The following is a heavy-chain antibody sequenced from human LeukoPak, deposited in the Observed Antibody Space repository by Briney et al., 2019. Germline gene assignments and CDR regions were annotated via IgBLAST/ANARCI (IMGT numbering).Heavy chain of an antibody. Sequence: PGGSLRLPCAASGFTFRSYWMAWVRQAPGKGLEWVANIKPDGSERYYVDSVKGRFTVSRDNAQNSLYLQMNSLRADDTAVYYCARDESYCSSTSCDYYYMDVWGKGTTVTVAS. CDR3: ARDESYCSSTSCDYYYMDV. V-gene: IGHV3-7*01. J-gene: IGHJ6*03. D-gene: IGHD2-2*01. CDR1: GFTFRSYW. CDR2: IKPDGSER.